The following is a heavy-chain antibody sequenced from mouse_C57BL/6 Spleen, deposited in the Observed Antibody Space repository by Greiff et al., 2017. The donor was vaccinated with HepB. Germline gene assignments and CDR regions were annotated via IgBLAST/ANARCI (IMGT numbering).Heavy chain of an antibody. CDR3: ARYGYLLLYSSNYALDY. V-gene: IGHV7-3*01. CDR1: GFTFTDYY. CDR2: IRNKANGYTT. Sequence: EVKLMESGGGLVQPGGSLSLSCAASGFTFTDYYMSWVRQPPGKALEWLGFIRNKANGYTTEYSASVKGRFTISRDNSQSILYLQMNALRAEDSATYYCARYGYLLLYSSNYALDYWVQGTTLTVSS. D-gene: IGHD2-5*01. J-gene: IGHJ2*01.